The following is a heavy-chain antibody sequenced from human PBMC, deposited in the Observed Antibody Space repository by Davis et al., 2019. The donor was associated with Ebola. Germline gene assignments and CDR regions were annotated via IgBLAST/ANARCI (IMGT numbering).Heavy chain of an antibody. J-gene: IGHJ6*04. Sequence: GESLKISCTDPVITFSSYAMTWVRQAPGKGLEWVSAISGSGGSTYYADSVKGRFTISSDNAKNTLYLQMNSLRAEDTAVYYCASQCSSTSCYYGMDVWGKGTTVTVSS. CDR3: ASQCSSTSCYYGMDV. CDR2: ISGSGGST. D-gene: IGHD2-2*01. V-gene: IGHV3-23*01. CDR1: VITFSSYA.